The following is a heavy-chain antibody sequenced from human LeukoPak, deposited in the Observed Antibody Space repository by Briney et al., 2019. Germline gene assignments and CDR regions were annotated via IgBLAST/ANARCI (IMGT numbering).Heavy chain of an antibody. CDR2: ISAYNGNT. CDR3: ARGDIVVVPAAMENWFDP. Sequence: ASVKVSCKASGYTFTSYGISWVRQAPGQGLEWMGWISAYNGNTNYAQKLQGRVTMTTDTSTSTAYMELRSLRSDDTAVYYCARGDIVVVPAAMENWFDPWGQGTLVTVSS. V-gene: IGHV1-18*01. J-gene: IGHJ5*02. D-gene: IGHD2-2*01. CDR1: GYTFTSYG.